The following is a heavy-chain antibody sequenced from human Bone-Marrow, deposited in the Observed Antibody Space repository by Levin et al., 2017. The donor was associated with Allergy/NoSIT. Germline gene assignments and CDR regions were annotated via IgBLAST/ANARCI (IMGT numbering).Heavy chain of an antibody. CDR3: ARENYFDY. CDR1: GGSISSYY. V-gene: IGHV4-59*01. J-gene: IGHJ4*02. CDR2: IHYSGST. Sequence: GSLRLSCTVSGGSISSYYWGWLRQPPGKGLEWIGYIHYSGSTNYNPSLKSRVTISVDTSKNQFSLKLSSVTAADTAVYYCARENYFDYWGQGTLVTVSS.